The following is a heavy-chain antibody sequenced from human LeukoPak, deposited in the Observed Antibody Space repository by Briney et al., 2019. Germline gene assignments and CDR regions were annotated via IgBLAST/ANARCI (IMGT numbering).Heavy chain of an antibody. CDR1: GGTFSSYA. Sequence: SVKVSCKASGGTFSSYAISWVRQAPGQGLEWMGRIIPILGIANYAQKFQGRVTITADKTTSTAYMELSSLRSEDTAVYYCARAFTITMVRGVDNWFDPWGQGTLVTVSS. CDR2: IIPILGIA. V-gene: IGHV1-69*04. CDR3: ARAFTITMVRGVDNWFDP. D-gene: IGHD3-10*01. J-gene: IGHJ5*02.